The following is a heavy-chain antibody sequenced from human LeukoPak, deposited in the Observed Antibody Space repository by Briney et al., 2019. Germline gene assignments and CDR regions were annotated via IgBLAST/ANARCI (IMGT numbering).Heavy chain of an antibody. CDR3: ARSRQASGLFNS. CDR1: GGSISSYY. V-gene: IGHV4-4*07. Sequence: PSETLSLTCTVSGGSISSYYWSWIRQPAGKGLEWIGRIYTSGSTNYNPSLKSRVTMSVDTSKNQFFLNVTSLTAADTAVYYCARSRQASGLFNSWGQGTLVVVSS. J-gene: IGHJ5*01. D-gene: IGHD3-10*01. CDR2: IYTSGST.